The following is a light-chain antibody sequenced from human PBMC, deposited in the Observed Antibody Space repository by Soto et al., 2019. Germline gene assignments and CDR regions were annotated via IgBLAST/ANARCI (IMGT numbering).Light chain of an antibody. CDR3: QQRSKWT. Sequence: EIVLTQSPATLSLSPGERATLSCRASQSVSSYLAWYQQKPGQAPRLLIYDASNRATGIPARFSGSGSGTDFTLTISSLEPEDFAVYYCQQRSKWTFAHGTKVEIK. V-gene: IGKV3-11*01. J-gene: IGKJ1*01. CDR1: QSVSSY. CDR2: DAS.